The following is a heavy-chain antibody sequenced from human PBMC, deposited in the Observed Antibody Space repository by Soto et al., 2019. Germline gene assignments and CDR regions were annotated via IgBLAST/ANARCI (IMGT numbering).Heavy chain of an antibody. J-gene: IGHJ4*02. D-gene: IGHD1-7*01. CDR2: ISYDGSNK. Sequence: GGSLRLSCAASGFTCSSYGMHWVRQAPGKGLEWVAVISYDGSNKYYADSVKGRFTVSRDDSTNMAFLEMNSLRTEDTAVYYCARQGVALELELWGQGTLVTVSS. CDR3: ARQGVALELEL. V-gene: IGHV3-30*03. CDR1: GFTCSSYG.